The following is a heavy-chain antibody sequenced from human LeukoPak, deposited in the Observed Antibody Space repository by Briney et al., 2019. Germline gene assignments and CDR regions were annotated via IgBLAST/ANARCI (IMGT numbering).Heavy chain of an antibody. CDR3: ARGETYGDYVDAFDI. CDR2: INPNSGGT. Sequence: ASVKVSCKASGYTFTGYYMHWVRQAPGQGLEWMGWINPNSGGTNYAQKFQGRVTMTTDTSTSTAYMELRSLRSDDTAVYYCARGETYGDYVDAFDICGQGTMVTVSS. J-gene: IGHJ3*02. D-gene: IGHD4-17*01. V-gene: IGHV1-2*02. CDR1: GYTFTGYY.